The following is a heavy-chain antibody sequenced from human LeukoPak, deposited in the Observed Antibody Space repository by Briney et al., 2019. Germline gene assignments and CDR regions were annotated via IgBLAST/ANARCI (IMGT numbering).Heavy chain of an antibody. CDR1: GFTFSSYA. D-gene: IGHD2-15*01. CDR3: AREGRVVAVAATTPFDY. CDR2: ISYDGSNK. V-gene: IGHV3-30*04. Sequence: PGGSLRLSCAASGFTFSSYAMHWVRQAPGKGLEWVAVISYDGSNKYYADSVKGRFTIYRDTSKNTLYLQMNSLRAEETAVYYCAREGRVVAVAATTPFDYWGQGTLVTVSS. J-gene: IGHJ4*02.